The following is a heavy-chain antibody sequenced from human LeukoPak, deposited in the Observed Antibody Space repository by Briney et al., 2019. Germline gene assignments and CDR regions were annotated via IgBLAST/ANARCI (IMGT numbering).Heavy chain of an antibody. CDR3: ARERAEWELLRSADY. V-gene: IGHV3-30*03. D-gene: IGHD1-26*01. J-gene: IGHJ4*02. CDR2: ISYDGSNK. CDR1: GFTFSSYG. Sequence: GGSLRLSCAASGFTFSSYGMHWVRQAPGKGLEWVAVISYDGSNKYYADSVRGRFTISRDNAKNSLYLQMNSLRAEDTAVYYCARERAEWELLRSADYWGQGTLVTVSS.